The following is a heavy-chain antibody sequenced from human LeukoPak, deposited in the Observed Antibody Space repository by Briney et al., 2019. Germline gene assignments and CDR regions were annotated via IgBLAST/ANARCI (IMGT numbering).Heavy chain of an antibody. CDR1: GFTVRSNY. CDR3: ASRDKGYYYGMDV. J-gene: IGHJ6*02. CDR2: LYSSDST. V-gene: IGHV3-66*01. Sequence: GGSLRLSCAASGFTVRSNYMSWVRQAPGKGLEWVSLLYSSDSTYYADSVKGRFTISRDNSKNTLYLQMNSLRAEDTAVYYCASRDKGYYYGMDVWGQGTTVTVS. D-gene: IGHD5-24*01.